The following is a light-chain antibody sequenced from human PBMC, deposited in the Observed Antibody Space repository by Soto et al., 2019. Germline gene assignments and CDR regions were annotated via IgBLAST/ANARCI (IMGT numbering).Light chain of an antibody. Sequence: DIQMTQSPSSLSASVGARVPITCRASQSISSYLNWYQQKPGKAPKLLVYAASSLQSGVPSRFSGSGSGTEFTLTISSLQPDDFATYYCQQYNSYSLTFGQGTKVDIK. CDR3: QQYNSYSLT. V-gene: IGKV1-5*01. J-gene: IGKJ1*01. CDR1: QSISSY. CDR2: AAS.